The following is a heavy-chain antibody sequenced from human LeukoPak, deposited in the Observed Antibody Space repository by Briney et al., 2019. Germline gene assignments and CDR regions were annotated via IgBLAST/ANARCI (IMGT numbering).Heavy chain of an antibody. CDR3: ARSREGSGSAAFDI. CDR2: VSVYNGNT. V-gene: IGHV1-18*01. Sequence: ASVRVSCKSSGYTFTSYAISWVRQAPGQGLEWMGWVSVYNGNTNYAQMLQGRVTMTADTSTSTAYMELRSLRSDDTAVYYCARSREGSGSAAFDIWGQGTMVTVSS. CDR1: GYTFTSYA. D-gene: IGHD3-22*01. J-gene: IGHJ3*02.